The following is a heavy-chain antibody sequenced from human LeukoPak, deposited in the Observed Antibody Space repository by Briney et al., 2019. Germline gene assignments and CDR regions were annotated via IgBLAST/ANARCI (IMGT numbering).Heavy chain of an antibody. CDR2: ISAYNGNT. CDR3: ARDHELYSSGWYPNPDDAFDI. J-gene: IGHJ3*02. CDR1: GYTFTSYG. Sequence: ASVKVSCKASGYTFTSYGISWVRQAPGQGLEWMGWISAYNGNTNYAQKLQGRVTMTTDTSTSTAYMELRSLRSDDAAVYYCARDHELYSSGWYPNPDDAFDIWGQGTMVTVSS. V-gene: IGHV1-18*01. D-gene: IGHD6-19*01.